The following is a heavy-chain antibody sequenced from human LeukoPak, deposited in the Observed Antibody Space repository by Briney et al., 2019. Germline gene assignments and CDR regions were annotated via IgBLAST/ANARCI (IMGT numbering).Heavy chain of an antibody. Sequence: PGGSLRLSCAASGFTFSDDWMNWVRQAPGKGPEWVGHIKARRAGGTTEYAAPVGGRFTISRDDSRSILYLQMNNLKTEDTALYYCTRGHYGPGGLGTLVTVSS. CDR2: IKARRAGGTT. J-gene: IGHJ5*02. CDR1: GFTFSDDW. CDR3: TRGHYGP. V-gene: IGHV3-15*01. D-gene: IGHD3-10*01.